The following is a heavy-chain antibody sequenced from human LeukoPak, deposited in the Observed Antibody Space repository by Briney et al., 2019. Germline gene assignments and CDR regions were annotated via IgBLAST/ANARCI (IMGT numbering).Heavy chain of an antibody. CDR1: GYSFTGYY. CDR3: VRGYSYGFYFDY. Sequence: ASVKVSCKTSGYSFTGYYIHWVRQAPGQGLEWIGRINPNSCGPNSGQKVQGTVTMTRATSISTAYLELSKLSSDDTAAYSCVRGYSYGFYFDYWGQGSLVTVSS. CDR2: INPNSCGP. V-gene: IGHV1-2*06. D-gene: IGHD5-18*01. J-gene: IGHJ4*02.